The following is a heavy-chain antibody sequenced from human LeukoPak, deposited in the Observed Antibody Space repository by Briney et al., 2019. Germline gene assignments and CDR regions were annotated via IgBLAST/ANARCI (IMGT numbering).Heavy chain of an antibody. D-gene: IGHD3-10*01. CDR2: IYSGGTT. CDR3: ARDYKQMWFGEFDAFDL. Sequence: GGSLRLSCEASGFTVSSNYMGWVRQAPGKGLEWVALIYSGGTTKYADSVVQGRFTISRDNSKNMLFLQMNSLTAEDTAVYYCARDYKQMWFGEFDAFDLWGQGTTVTVS. CDR1: GFTVSSNY. J-gene: IGHJ3*01. V-gene: IGHV3-66*01.